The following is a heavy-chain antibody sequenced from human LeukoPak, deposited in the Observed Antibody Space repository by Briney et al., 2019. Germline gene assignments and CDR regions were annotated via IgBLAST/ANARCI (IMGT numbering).Heavy chain of an antibody. CDR2: MNPNSGNT. J-gene: IGHJ5*02. CDR1: GYTFTSYG. Sequence: ASVKVSCKASGYTFTSYGISWVRQAPGQGLEWMGWMNPNSGNTGYAQKFQGRVTMTRNTSISTAYMELSSLRSEDTAVYYCAREGLVMVRGVITAINWFDPWGQGTLVTVSS. D-gene: IGHD3-10*01. CDR3: AREGLVMVRGVITAINWFDP. V-gene: IGHV1-8*02.